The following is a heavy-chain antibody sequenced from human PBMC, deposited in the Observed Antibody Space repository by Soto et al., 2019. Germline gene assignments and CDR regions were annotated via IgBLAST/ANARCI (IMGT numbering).Heavy chain of an antibody. J-gene: IGHJ6*01. Sequence: QLQLQESGPGLVKPSETLSLTCSVSGASITTSLIYWGWVRQSPGKSLEWIGSMYFSGTTYYNPSLQGRVTISGDTSKNQFSLKVTSVTAADTAIYYCVRHHDTAMAYYNYYGMDVWGQGTTVTVSS. D-gene: IGHD5-18*01. V-gene: IGHV4-39*01. CDR3: VRHHDTAMAYYNYYGMDV. CDR2: MYFSGTT. CDR1: GASITTSLIY.